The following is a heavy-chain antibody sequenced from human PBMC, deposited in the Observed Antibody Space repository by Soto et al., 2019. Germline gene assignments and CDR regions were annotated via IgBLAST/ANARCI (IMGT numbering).Heavy chain of an antibody. D-gene: IGHD6-13*01. V-gene: IGHV3-74*03. CDR3: ARDREAWYSSSWYRFGSGWNYYYYYGMDV. J-gene: IGHJ6*02. CDR1: GYPFHNYW. CDR2: INGAGDTT. Sequence: GGSLRLSCAASGYPFHNYWMHWVRQAPGKGLSWVSRINGAGDTTTYAATVRGRFIVSRDNDENTVYLQMNSLRAEDTAVYYRARDREAWYSSSWYRFGSGWNYYYYYGMDVWGQGTTVTVSS.